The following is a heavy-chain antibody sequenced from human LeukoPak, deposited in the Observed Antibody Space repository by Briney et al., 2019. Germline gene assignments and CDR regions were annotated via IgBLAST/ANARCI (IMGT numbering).Heavy chain of an antibody. J-gene: IGHJ4*02. CDR2: FSGSGGST. V-gene: IGHV3-23*01. CDR1: GFTFSSYA. D-gene: IGHD5-24*01. CDR3: AKSGYNRFDY. Sequence: PGGSLRLSCAASGFTFSSYAMNWVRQAPGKGLEWVSSFSGSGGSTYYADSVKGRSTISRDNSKNALYLQMNSLRAEDTVVYYCAKSGYNRFDYWGQGTLVTVSS.